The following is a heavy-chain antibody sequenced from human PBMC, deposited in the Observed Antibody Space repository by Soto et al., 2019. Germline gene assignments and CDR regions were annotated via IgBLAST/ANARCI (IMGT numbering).Heavy chain of an antibody. V-gene: IGHV3-23*01. Sequence: PGGSLRLSCAASGFTFSSYAMSWVRQAPGKGLVWVSAISGSGGSTYYADSVKGRFTISRDNSKNTLYLQMNSLRAEDTAVYYCARDRSGGYDLHFDLWGRGTLVTVSS. CDR1: GFTFSSYA. CDR2: ISGSGGST. CDR3: ARDRSGGYDLHFDL. D-gene: IGHD5-12*01. J-gene: IGHJ2*01.